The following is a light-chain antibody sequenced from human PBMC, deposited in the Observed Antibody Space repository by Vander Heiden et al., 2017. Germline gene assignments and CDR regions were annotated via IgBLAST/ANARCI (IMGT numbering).Light chain of an antibody. Sequence: DIKMTQSPSSLSASVGDRVTITCQASQDISNYLNWYQQKPGKAPKLLIYDASNLETGVPSRFSGSGSGTDFTFTIISLQPEDIATYYCQQYDNLPLTFGGGTKVEIK. V-gene: IGKV1-33*01. CDR1: QDISNY. CDR3: QQYDNLPLT. CDR2: DAS. J-gene: IGKJ4*01.